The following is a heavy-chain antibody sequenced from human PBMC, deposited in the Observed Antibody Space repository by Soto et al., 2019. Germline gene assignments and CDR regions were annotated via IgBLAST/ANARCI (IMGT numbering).Heavy chain of an antibody. D-gene: IGHD3-3*01. CDR3: AREGYYDFWSGYVSGYYYGMDV. CDR2: IIPIFGTA. J-gene: IGHJ6*02. CDR1: GGTFSSYA. V-gene: IGHV1-69*13. Sequence: GASVKVSCKASGGTFSSYAISWVRQAPGQGLEWMGGIIPIFGTANYAQKFQGRVTITADESTSTAYMELSSLRSEDTAVYYCAREGYYDFWSGYVSGYYYGMDVWGQGTTVTVSS.